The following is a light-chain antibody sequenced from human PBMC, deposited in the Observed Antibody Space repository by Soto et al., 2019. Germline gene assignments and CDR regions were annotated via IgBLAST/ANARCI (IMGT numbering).Light chain of an antibody. Sequence: EIVLTQSPGTLSLSPGERATLSCRASQSVSSSYLAWYQQKPGQAPRLLIYGASSRATGIPDRFSGSGSGTDFTLTICRLEPEDFAVYYCQQYGSSPPVYTFGQGTKLKIK. J-gene: IGKJ2*01. CDR1: QSVSSSY. CDR3: QQYGSSPPVYT. CDR2: GAS. V-gene: IGKV3-20*01.